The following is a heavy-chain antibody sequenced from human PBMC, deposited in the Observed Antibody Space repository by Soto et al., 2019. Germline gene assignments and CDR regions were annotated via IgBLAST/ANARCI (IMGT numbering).Heavy chain of an antibody. CDR1: GFSLNTSGVG. V-gene: IGHV2-5*02. CDR2: IYWDDDK. CDR3: AHRRGYDILTGINFDY. J-gene: IGHJ4*02. Sequence: QITLKESGPTLVKPTQTLTLACTFSGFSLNTSGVGVGWIRQPPGKALEWLALIYWDDDKRYSPSLNNRLTITXXTXKXXVVLTMTNIDPVDTATYYCAHRRGYDILTGINFDYWGRGTLVTVSS. D-gene: IGHD3-9*01.